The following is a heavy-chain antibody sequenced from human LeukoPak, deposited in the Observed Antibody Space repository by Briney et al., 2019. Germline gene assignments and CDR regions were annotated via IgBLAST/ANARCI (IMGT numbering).Heavy chain of an antibody. CDR1: GFTFSSYA. CDR2: ISGSGGST. Sequence: TGGSLRLSCAASGFTFSSYAMSWVRQAPGKGLEWVSAISGSGGSTYYADSVKGRFTISRDNSKNTLYLQMNSLRAEDTAVYYCAKDLSVWRQWPSRSFDYWGQGILVTVSS. CDR3: AKDLSVWRQWPSRSFDY. D-gene: IGHD6-19*01. J-gene: IGHJ4*02. V-gene: IGHV3-23*01.